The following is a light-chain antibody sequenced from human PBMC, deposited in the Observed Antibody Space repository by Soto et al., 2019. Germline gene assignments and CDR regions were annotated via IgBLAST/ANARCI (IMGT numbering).Light chain of an antibody. Sequence: QSALTQPASVSGSPGQSITISCTGTSSDIGGYKYVSWYQQHPGKAPKLIIYEVCNRPSGVSSRFSGSKSGNTASLTISGLQAEDEADYFCNSYTRSSTLVFGTGTKLTVL. CDR1: SSDIGGYKY. CDR2: EVC. J-gene: IGLJ1*01. V-gene: IGLV2-14*01. CDR3: NSYTRSSTLV.